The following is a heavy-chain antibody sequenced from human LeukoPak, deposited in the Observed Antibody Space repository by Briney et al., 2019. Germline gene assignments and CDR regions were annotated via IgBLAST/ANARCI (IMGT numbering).Heavy chain of an antibody. Sequence: AVSLRLSCAASGFTFSNYAMSWVRQPPGKGLEWIGEINHSGSTNYNPSLKSRVTISVDTSKNQFSLKLSSVTAADTAVYYCARGHILGATWGPLVYWGQGTLVTVSS. D-gene: IGHD1-26*01. CDR3: ARGHILGATWGPLVY. CDR2: INHSGST. CDR1: GFTFSNYA. V-gene: IGHV4-34*01. J-gene: IGHJ4*02.